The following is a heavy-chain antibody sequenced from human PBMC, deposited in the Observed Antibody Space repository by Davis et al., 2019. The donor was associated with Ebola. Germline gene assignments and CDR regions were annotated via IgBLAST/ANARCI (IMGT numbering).Heavy chain of an antibody. CDR2: IRYDGSIK. CDR1: GFTFSNYG. V-gene: IGHV3-30*02. CDR3: AKDEVWGAVAGRGHFDH. Sequence: PGGSLRLSCAASGFTFSNYGMHWVRQAPGKGLEWVTFIRYDGSIKYYADSMKGRFTISRDNSKNTLYLQVNSLRADDTAVYYCAKDEVWGAVAGRGHFDHWGQGTLVTVSS. J-gene: IGHJ4*02. D-gene: IGHD6-19*01.